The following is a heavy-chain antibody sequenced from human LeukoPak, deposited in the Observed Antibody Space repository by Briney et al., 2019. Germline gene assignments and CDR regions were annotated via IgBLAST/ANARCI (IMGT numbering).Heavy chain of an antibody. Sequence: SVKVSCKASGFTFTSSAVQWVRQARGQRLEWIGWIVVGSGNTNYAQKFQERVTITRDMSTSTAYMELSSLRSEDTAVYYCAATLDSYYGSGSYLDYWGQGTLVTVSS. D-gene: IGHD3-10*01. CDR1: GFTFTSSA. J-gene: IGHJ4*02. CDR3: AATLDSYYGSGSYLDY. CDR2: IVVGSGNT. V-gene: IGHV1-58*01.